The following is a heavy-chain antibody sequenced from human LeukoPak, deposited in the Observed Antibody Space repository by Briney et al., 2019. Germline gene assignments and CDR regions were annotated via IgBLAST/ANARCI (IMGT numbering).Heavy chain of an antibody. CDR3: ARLAAQGYYFDY. CDR2: INPNSGGT. D-gene: IGHD6-6*01. J-gene: IGHJ4*02. CDR1: GYTFTGYY. V-gene: IGHV1-2*02. Sequence: ASVKVSCKASGYTFTGYYMHWVRQAPGQGLEWMGWINPNSGGTNYAQKFQGRVTMTRDTSISTAYMELSRLRSNDTAVYYCARLAAQGYYFDYWGQGTLVTVSS.